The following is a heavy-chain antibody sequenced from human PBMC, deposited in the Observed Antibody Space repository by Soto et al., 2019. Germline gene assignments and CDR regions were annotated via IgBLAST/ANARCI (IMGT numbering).Heavy chain of an antibody. CDR1: GFTFSSYA. CDR2: ISGSGGST. D-gene: IGHD3-22*01. J-gene: IGHJ4*02. Sequence: GESLKISCAASGFTFSSYAMSWVRQAPGKGLEWVSAISGSGGSTYYADSVKGRFTISRDNSKNTLYLQMNSLRAEDTAVYYCAKAVTYYYDSSGYFDYWGQGTLVTVSS. V-gene: IGHV3-23*01. CDR3: AKAVTYYYDSSGYFDY.